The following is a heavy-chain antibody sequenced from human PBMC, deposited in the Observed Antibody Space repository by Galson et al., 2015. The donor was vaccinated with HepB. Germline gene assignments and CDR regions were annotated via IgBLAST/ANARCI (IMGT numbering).Heavy chain of an antibody. D-gene: IGHD3-22*01. V-gene: IGHV3-11*01. CDR1: GFTFSNSY. CDR2: ISSSSSTI. Sequence: SLRLSCAASGFTFSNSYMAWVRQAPGKGLEWFSYISSSSSTIHYADSVKGRFTISRDNAKNSLYLQMNNLRVEDTAVYYCARDRADYYDSSGYSGAFDIWGHRTMVTVSS. CDR3: ARDRADYYDSSGYSGAFDI. J-gene: IGHJ3*02.